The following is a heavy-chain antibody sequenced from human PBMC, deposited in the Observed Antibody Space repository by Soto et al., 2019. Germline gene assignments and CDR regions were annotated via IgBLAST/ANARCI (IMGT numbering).Heavy chain of an antibody. V-gene: IGHV4-39*01. D-gene: IGHD2-15*01. J-gene: IGHJ4*02. CDR1: GGSISSSSYY. Sequence: QLQLQESGPGLVKPSETLSLTCTVSGGSISSSSYYWGWIRQPPGKGLEWIGSIYYSGSTYYNLSLKSRVTISVDTSKNQFSLKLSSVTAADPAGYFCAGRPGYCSGDSCRIDYWGQGTLVTVSS. CDR2: IYYSGST. CDR3: AGRPGYCSGDSCRIDY.